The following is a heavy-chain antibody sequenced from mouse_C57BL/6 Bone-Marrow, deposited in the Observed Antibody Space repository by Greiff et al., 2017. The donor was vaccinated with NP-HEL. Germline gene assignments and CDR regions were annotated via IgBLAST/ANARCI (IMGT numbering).Heavy chain of an antibody. CDR3: ARSPDYGSSPYGYFDV. CDR2: INPYNGGT. D-gene: IGHD1-1*01. Sequence: VQLQQSGPVLVKPGASVKMSCKASGYTFTDYYMNWVKQSHGKSLEWIGVINPYNGGTSYNQKFKGKATLTVDKSSSTAYMELNSLTSEDSAVYYCARSPDYGSSPYGYFDVWGTGTTVTVSS. J-gene: IGHJ1*03. V-gene: IGHV1-19*01. CDR1: GYTFTDYY.